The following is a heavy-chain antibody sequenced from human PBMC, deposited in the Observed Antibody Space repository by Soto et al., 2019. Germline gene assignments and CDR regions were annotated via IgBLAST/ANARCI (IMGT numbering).Heavy chain of an antibody. CDR3: ARGRYGDY. CDR2: ISAHNGNT. D-gene: IGHD1-1*01. V-gene: IGHV1-18*01. CDR1: GYAFTTYG. Sequence: QVHLVQSGAEVKKPGASVKVSCKGSGYAFTTYGITWVRQAPGQGLEWMGWISAHNGNTNYAQKLPGRVTVATDTSTSTAYMELGSLRSDDTAVYYCARGRYGDYWGQGALVTVSS. J-gene: IGHJ4*02.